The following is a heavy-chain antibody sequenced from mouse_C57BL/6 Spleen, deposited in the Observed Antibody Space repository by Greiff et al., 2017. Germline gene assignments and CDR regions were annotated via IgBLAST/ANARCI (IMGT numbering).Heavy chain of an antibody. J-gene: IGHJ2*01. CDR2: ISGGGGNT. CDR1: GFTFSSYT. D-gene: IGHD3-3*01. V-gene: IGHV5-9*01. CDR3: ARQGLKYFDY. Sequence: EVQRVESGGGLVKPGGSLKLSCAASGFTFSSYTMSWVRQTPEKRLEWVATISGGGGNTYYPDSVKGRFTISRDNAKNTLYLQMSSLRSEDTALYYCARQGLKYFDYWGQGTTLTVSS.